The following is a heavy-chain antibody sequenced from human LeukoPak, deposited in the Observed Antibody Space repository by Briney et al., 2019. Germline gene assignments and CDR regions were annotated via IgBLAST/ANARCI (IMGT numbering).Heavy chain of an antibody. D-gene: IGHD2-15*01. CDR2: INSDGSST. Sequence: PGGSLRLSCAASGFTFSSYWMHWVRQAPGKGLVWVSRINSDGSSTSYADSVKGRFTISRDNAKNTLYLQMNSLRAEDTAVYYCAREYCSGGSCYYYMDVWGKGTTVTVSS. CDR3: AREYCSGGSCYYYMDV. V-gene: IGHV3-74*01. J-gene: IGHJ6*03. CDR1: GFTFSSYW.